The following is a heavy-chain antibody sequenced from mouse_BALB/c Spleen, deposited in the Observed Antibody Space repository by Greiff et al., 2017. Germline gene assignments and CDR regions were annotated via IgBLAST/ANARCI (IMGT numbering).Heavy chain of an antibody. CDR2: ISTYYGNT. CDR3: ARGYDVGAMDY. D-gene: IGHD2-14*01. Sequence: QVQLKQSGPELVRPGVSVKISCKGSGYTFTDYAMHWVKQSHAKSLEWIGVISTYYGNTNYNQKFKGKATMTVDKSSSTAYMELARLTSEDSAIYYCARGYDVGAMDYWGQGTSVTVSS. V-gene: IGHV1-67*01. CDR1: GYTFTDYA. J-gene: IGHJ4*01.